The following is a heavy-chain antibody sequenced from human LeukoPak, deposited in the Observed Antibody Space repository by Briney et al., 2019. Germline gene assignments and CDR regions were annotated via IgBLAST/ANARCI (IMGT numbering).Heavy chain of an antibody. J-gene: IGHJ4*02. V-gene: IGHV3-7*01. CDR1: GFTFSSYW. D-gene: IGHD3-10*01. Sequence: GGSLRLSCAASGFTFSSYWMSWVRQAPGKGLEWVANIKPDGSEKYYVDSVKGRFTISRDNAKNSLYLQVNSLRAEDTAVYYCARVSTHSGTMFYFDYWGQGTLVTVSS. CDR2: IKPDGSEK. CDR3: ARVSTHSGTMFYFDY.